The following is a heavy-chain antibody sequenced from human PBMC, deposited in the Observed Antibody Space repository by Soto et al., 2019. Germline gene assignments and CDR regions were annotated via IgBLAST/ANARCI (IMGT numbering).Heavy chain of an antibody. CDR1: GFTFSRYG. V-gene: IGHV3-23*01. CDR2: FNGPGGGT. J-gene: IGHJ5*01. CDR3: AKGKISTTTYTSFDS. D-gene: IGHD1-26*01. Sequence: GGSLRLSCGASGFTFSRYGMSWVRQAPGKGLEWVSTFNGPGGGTYYADSLKGRFTISRDNFKSSLYLQMIRLRAEDTAVYYCAKGKISTTTYTSFDSWGQGTLVTVSS.